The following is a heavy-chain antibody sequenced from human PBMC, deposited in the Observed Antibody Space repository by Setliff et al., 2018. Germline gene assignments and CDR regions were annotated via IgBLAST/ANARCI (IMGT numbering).Heavy chain of an antibody. CDR1: GFTFSSYE. V-gene: IGHV3-48*03. D-gene: IGHD5-12*01. J-gene: IGHJ4*02. Sequence: GGPLRLSCAASGFTFSSYEMNWVRQAPGKGLEWVSYISSSGSTIYYADSVKGRFTISRDNAKNSLYLQMNSLRAEDTAVYYCARDPVPPWLPLDYWGQGTLVTVSS. CDR3: ARDPVPPWLPLDY. CDR2: ISSSGSTI.